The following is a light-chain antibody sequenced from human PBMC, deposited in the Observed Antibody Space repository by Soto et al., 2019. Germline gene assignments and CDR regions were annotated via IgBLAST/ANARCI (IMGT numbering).Light chain of an antibody. CDR3: QQYNSYPIT. J-gene: IGKJ5*01. Sequence: DIQITQSPSTLSASVGDRLTITCRASQSISSWLAWYKQKPGKAPKLMSYKASSLESGVPSRFRGSGSGTEFTLTISSLKPDDFETYYCQQYNSYPITFGQGTRLEIK. V-gene: IGKV1-5*03. CDR1: QSISSW. CDR2: KAS.